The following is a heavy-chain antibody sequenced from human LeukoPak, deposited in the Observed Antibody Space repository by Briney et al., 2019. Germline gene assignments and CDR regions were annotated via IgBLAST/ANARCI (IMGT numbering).Heavy chain of an antibody. D-gene: IGHD5-12*01. J-gene: IGHJ3*02. CDR2: IYSGGST. CDR1: GFTVSGNY. CDR3: ARGVATIPSDAFDI. V-gene: IGHV3-53*01. Sequence: PGGSLRLSCAASGFTVSGNYMSWVRQAPGKGLEWVSVIYSGGSTYYADSVKGRFTISRDNSKNTLYLQMNSLRAEDTAVYYCARGVATIPSDAFDIWGQGTMVTVSS.